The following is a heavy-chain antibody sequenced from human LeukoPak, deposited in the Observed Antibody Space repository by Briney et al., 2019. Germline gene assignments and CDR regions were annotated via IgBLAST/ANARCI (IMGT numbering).Heavy chain of an antibody. D-gene: IGHD2-15*01. V-gene: IGHV1-2*02. J-gene: IGHJ6*03. CDR3: ARRGNGGTYYYYYYYMDV. CDR1: GYTFTSYY. CDR2: INPNSGGT. Sequence: GASVKVSCKASGYTFTSYYMHWVRQAPGQGLEWMGWINPNSGGTNYAQKFQGRVTMTRDTSISTAYMELSRLRSDDTAVYYCARRGNGGTYYYYYYYMDVWGKGTTVTVSS.